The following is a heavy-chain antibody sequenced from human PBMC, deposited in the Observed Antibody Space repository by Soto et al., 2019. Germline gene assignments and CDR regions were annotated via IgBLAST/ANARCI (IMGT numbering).Heavy chain of an antibody. Sequence: SETLSLTCAVSSGSISSSNWWSWVCQPPGKGLEWIGEIYHSGSTNYNPSLKSRVTISVDKSKNQFSLKLSSVTAADTAVYYCARALDFWSGYTNSSYYYYMDVWGKGTTVTVSS. CDR2: IYHSGST. V-gene: IGHV4-4*02. D-gene: IGHD3-3*01. J-gene: IGHJ6*03. CDR3: ARALDFWSGYTNSSYYYYMDV. CDR1: SGSISSSNW.